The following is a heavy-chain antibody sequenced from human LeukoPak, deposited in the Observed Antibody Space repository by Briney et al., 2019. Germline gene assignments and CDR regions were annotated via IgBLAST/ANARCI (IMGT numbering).Heavy chain of an antibody. CDR2: ISPSGTST. D-gene: IGHD3-10*01. CDR1: GYTFSNYY. CDR3: ARVKAYGGAGDFDY. V-gene: IGHV1-46*01. J-gene: IGHJ4*02. Sequence: ASVKVSCKASGYTFSNYYMHWVRQAPGQGLEWMGVISPSGTSTTYAQKFQGRVTMTRDTSTTTVYMELSSLRSEDTAVYYCARVKAYGGAGDFDYWGPGTVVTVSS.